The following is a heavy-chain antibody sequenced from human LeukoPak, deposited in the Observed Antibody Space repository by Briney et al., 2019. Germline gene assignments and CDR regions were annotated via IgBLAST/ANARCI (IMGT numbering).Heavy chain of an antibody. CDR2: IKQDGSEK. CDR3: AKDPVSTVTGNFDY. V-gene: IGHV3-7*03. J-gene: IGHJ4*02. D-gene: IGHD4-17*01. CDR1: GFTFSSYW. Sequence: PGGSLRLSCAASGFTFSSYWMSWVRQAPGKGLEWVANIKQDGSEKYYVDSVKGRFTISRDNAKNSLYLQMNSLRAEDTAVYYCAKDPVSTVTGNFDYWGQGTLVTVSS.